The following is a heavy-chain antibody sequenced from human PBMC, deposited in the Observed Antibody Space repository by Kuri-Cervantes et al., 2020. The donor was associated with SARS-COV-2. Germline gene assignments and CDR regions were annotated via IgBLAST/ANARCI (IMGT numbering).Heavy chain of an antibody. V-gene: IGHV4-39*07. CDR2: INHSGST. J-gene: IGHJ4*02. Sequence: GSLRLSCTVSGGSISSGDYYWSWIRQPPGKGLEWIGEINHSGSTNYNPSLKSRVTISVDTSKNQFSLKLSSVTAADTAVYYCARGRRYSLPGGLDYWGQGTLVTVSS. CDR3: ARGRRYSLPGGLDY. D-gene: IGHD3-9*01. CDR1: GGSISSGDYY.